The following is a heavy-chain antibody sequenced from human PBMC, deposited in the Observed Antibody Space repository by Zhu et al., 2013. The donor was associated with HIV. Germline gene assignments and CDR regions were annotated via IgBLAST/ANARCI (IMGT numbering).Heavy chain of an antibody. CDR2: IIPAFGVL. Sequence: QVQLVQSGAEVKKPGSSVRVSCKSTGGSFTHYAMNWVRQAPGQGFEWMGGIIPAFGVLNYAQKFQGRITISANKETNTDFLDLRSLTSGDTAIYYCARREKASDNSGLFDYWGQGTLVTVSS. V-gene: IGHV1-69*17. D-gene: IGHD1-26*01. J-gene: IGHJ4*02. CDR1: GGSFTHYA. CDR3: ARREKASDNSGLFDY.